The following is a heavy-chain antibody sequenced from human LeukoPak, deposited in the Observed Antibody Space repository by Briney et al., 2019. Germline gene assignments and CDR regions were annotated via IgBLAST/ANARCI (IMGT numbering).Heavy chain of an antibody. CDR1: GYSISSGYY. Sequence: SETLSLTCTVSGYSISSGYYWGWIRQPPGKGLEWIGSIYHSGSTYYNPSLKSRVTISVDTSKNQFSLKLSSVTVADTAVYYCARVGAVADLDYWGQGTLVTVSS. CDR2: IYHSGST. V-gene: IGHV4-38-2*02. D-gene: IGHD6-19*01. J-gene: IGHJ4*02. CDR3: ARVGAVADLDY.